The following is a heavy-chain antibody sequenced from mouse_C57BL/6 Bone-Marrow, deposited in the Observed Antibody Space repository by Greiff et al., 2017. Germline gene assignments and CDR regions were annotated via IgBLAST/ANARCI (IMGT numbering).Heavy chain of an antibody. CDR3: ARRGDNYYGSSYEAMDY. D-gene: IGHD1-1*01. CDR1: GFTFSDYY. V-gene: IGHV5-12*01. Sequence: EVKLVESGGGLVQPGGSLKLSCAASGFTFSDYYMYWVRQTPEKRLEWVAYISNGGGSTYYPDTVKGRFTISRDNAKNTLYLQMSRLKSEDTAMYYCARRGDNYYGSSYEAMDYWGQGTSVTVSS. J-gene: IGHJ4*01. CDR2: ISNGGGST.